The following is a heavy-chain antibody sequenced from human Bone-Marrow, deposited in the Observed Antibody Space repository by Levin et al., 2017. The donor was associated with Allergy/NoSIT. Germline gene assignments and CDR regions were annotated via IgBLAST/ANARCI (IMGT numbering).Heavy chain of an antibody. CDR3: ARVPGYAARSYYYYYGMDV. J-gene: IGHJ6*02. V-gene: IGHV3-7*01. D-gene: IGHD2-2*01. CDR2: IKQDGSET. Sequence: GGSLRLSCAASGFTFSSYWMTWVRQAPGKGLEWVANIKQDGSETFYVDSVKGRFTVSRDNAQNSVYLQMNSLRVEDAAVYFCARVPGYAARSYYYYYGMDVWGHGTTVIVSS. CDR1: GFTFSSYW.